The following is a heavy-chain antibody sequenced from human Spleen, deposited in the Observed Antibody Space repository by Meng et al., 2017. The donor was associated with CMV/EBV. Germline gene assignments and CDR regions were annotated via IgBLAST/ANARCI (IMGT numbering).Heavy chain of an antibody. J-gene: IGHJ4*02. CDR1: GYIFTSYY. V-gene: IGHV1-2*02. D-gene: IGHD1-26*01. CDR3: ARAGVGAASAFDY. CDR2: VNPNSGGT. Sequence: ASVKVSCKASGYIFTSYYMHWVRQAPGQGLEWMGWVNPNSGGTNYAQNFQGRVTMTRDTSINTVYMELSSLRSDDTAVYYCARAGVGAASAFDYWGQGTLVTVSS.